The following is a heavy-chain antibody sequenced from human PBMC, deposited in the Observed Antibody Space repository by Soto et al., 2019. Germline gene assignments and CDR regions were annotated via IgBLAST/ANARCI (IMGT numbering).Heavy chain of an antibody. D-gene: IGHD2-8*01. V-gene: IGHV1-18*01. Sequence: ASVKVSCKASGYTFTSYGISWVRQAPGQGLEWMGWISAYNGNTNYAQKLQGRVTMTTDTSTSTAYMELRSLRSDDTAVYYCARARQTDIVLMVYAMPGDYWGEGTLVTVSS. CDR2: ISAYNGNT. J-gene: IGHJ4*02. CDR1: GYTFTSYG. CDR3: ARARQTDIVLMVYAMPGDY.